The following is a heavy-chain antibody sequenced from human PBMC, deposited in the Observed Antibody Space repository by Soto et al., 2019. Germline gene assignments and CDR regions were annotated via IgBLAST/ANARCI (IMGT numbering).Heavy chain of an antibody. CDR1: GYTFSDHG. CDR3: AKDRPRLTQQFNGVS. Sequence: QIQLVQSGAEVKKPGASVRVSCKASGYTFSDHGFSWVRQGPGQGLEWLGWISAYNGATDYAQKFQGRVTLTTDTSTSTADMELRSLRSDDTAVYYCAKDRPRLTQQFNGVSWGQGTLVTVSS. V-gene: IGHV1-18*01. CDR2: ISAYNGAT. J-gene: IGHJ5*02. D-gene: IGHD2-8*01.